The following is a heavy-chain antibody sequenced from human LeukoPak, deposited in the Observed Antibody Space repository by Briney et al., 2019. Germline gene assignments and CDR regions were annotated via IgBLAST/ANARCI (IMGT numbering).Heavy chain of an antibody. J-gene: IGHJ4*02. V-gene: IGHV3-23*01. CDR1: GVTVSVNY. D-gene: IGHD3-9*01. CDR2: ISGTGSST. CDR3: AKEILTGYTLFDY. Sequence: GGSLRLSCAASGVTVSVNYMSWVRQAPGKGLEWVSSISGTGSSTYYTDSVKGRFTISRDDSKNTLYLQMNSLRAEDTAVYYCAKEILTGYTLFDYWGQGTLVTVSS.